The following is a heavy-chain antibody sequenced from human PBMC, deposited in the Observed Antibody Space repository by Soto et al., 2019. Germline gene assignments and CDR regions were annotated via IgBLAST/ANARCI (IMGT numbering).Heavy chain of an antibody. Sequence: PSETLSLTCSVSGGSINGGDYHWSWIRQAPGKGLEWIGSINYNGAASYNPSLETRLTISVDAAKNQFSLKVRSITAAHTAVYYCARAVPTQILLFGKLSRTEYYDGMEVGGQGTKVNVSS. D-gene: IGHD3-3*01. J-gene: IGHJ6*02. CDR2: INYNGAA. CDR1: GGSINGGDYH. V-gene: IGHV4-30-4*01. CDR3: ARAVPTQILLFGKLSRTEYYDGMEV.